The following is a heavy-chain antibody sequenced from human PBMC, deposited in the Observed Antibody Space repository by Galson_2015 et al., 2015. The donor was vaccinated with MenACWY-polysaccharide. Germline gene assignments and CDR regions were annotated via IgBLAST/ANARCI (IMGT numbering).Heavy chain of an antibody. Sequence: QSGAEVKKPGESLKISCKGSGYSFTSYWIGWVRQMPGKGQEWMGIIYPGDSDTRYSPSFQGQVTISADKSISTAYLQWSSLKASDTAMYYCARQVCVGGIAVSRNFDYWGQGTLVTVSS. V-gene: IGHV5-51*01. CDR2: IYPGDSDT. J-gene: IGHJ4*02. CDR1: GYSFTSYW. D-gene: IGHD6-19*01. CDR3: ARQVCVGGIAVSRNFDY.